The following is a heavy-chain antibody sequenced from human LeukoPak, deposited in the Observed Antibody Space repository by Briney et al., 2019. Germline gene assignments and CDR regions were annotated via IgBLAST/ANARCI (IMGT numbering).Heavy chain of an antibody. J-gene: IGHJ3*02. CDR1: GGSISSGGYY. Sequence: SETLSLTCTVSGGSISSGGYYWSWIRQPPGKGLEWIGYIYHSGSTNYNPSLKSRVTISVDTSKNQFSLKLSSVTAADTAVYYCARPSYSSSWYPMDAFDIWGQGTMVTVSS. D-gene: IGHD6-13*01. V-gene: IGHV4-30-2*01. CDR2: IYHSGST. CDR3: ARPSYSSSWYPMDAFDI.